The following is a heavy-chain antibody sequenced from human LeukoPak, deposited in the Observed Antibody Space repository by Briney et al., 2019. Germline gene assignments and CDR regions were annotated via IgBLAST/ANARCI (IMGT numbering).Heavy chain of an antibody. V-gene: IGHV3-33*01. CDR1: GFTFSSYG. CDR2: IWYDGSNK. Sequence: GGSLRLSYAASGFTFSSYGMHWVRQAPGKGLEWVAVIWYDGSNKYYADSVKGRFTISRDNSKNTLYLQMNSLRAEDTAVYYCARDQDAIVVVPAALHPWGQGTLVTVSS. CDR3: ARDQDAIVVVPAALHP. J-gene: IGHJ5*02. D-gene: IGHD2-2*01.